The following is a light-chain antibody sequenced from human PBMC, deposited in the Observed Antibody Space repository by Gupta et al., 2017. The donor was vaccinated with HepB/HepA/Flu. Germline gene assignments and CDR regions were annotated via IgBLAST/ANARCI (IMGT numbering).Light chain of an antibody. CDR2: DAS. CDR3: QQRSNWPKLT. Sequence: EIVFTQSPATLSLSPVARATLSCSASQSVSSYLAWYQQKHGQAPRLLINDASNRATGIPAWCSGSGSGTDFTLTISSLEPEDFAVYYCQQRSNWPKLTFGGGTKVEIK. V-gene: IGKV3-11*01. J-gene: IGKJ4*01. CDR1: QSVSSY.